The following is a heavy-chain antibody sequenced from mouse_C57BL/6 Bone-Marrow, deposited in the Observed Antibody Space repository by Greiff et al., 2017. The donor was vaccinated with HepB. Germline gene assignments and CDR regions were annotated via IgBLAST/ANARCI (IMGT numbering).Heavy chain of an antibody. D-gene: IGHD1-1*01. CDR2: IDPTSGGT. CDR1: GYTFTSYW. CDR3: ARRSTTVVVDWYIDV. V-gene: IGHV1-72*01. J-gene: IGHJ1*03. Sequence: QVQLQQPGAELVKPGASVKLSCKASGYTFTSYWMHWVKQRPGRGLEWIGRIDPTSGGTKYNQKFKSKATLTVDKSSSTAYMLLSSLTSEHSAVYYWARRSTTVVVDWYIDVWGTGTTVTVSS.